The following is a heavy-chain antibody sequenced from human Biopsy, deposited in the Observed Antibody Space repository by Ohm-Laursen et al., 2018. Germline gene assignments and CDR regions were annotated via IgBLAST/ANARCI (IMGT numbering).Heavy chain of an antibody. Sequence: SVKVSCNASGYTFTGHYMHWVRQAPGQGLEWMGWINPNGGDTNYAQKFQGRVTMTTDTSVSTAYMELSGLTFDDTAVYYCARASMIRGVMDVDYWGQGTLVIVSS. CDR3: ARASMIRGVMDVDY. CDR1: GYTFTGHY. V-gene: IGHV1-2*02. D-gene: IGHD3-10*01. CDR2: INPNGGDT. J-gene: IGHJ4*02.